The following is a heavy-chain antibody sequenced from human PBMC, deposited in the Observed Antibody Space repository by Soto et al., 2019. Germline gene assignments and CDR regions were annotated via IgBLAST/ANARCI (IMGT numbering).Heavy chain of an antibody. J-gene: IGHJ5*02. V-gene: IGHV4-30-2*03. CDR2: IYHSGST. D-gene: IGHD6-13*01. CDR3: ARPKTIGAAAGKGWFDP. CDR1: GGSLSRGGYS. Sequence: SETLFPPCAVFGGSLSRGGYSLSLVRQPPGKGLEWIGYIYHSGSTYYNPSLKSRVTISVDPSKNQFSLKLTSVTAADMAMYYCARPKTIGAAAGKGWFDPWGQGTLVTVSS.